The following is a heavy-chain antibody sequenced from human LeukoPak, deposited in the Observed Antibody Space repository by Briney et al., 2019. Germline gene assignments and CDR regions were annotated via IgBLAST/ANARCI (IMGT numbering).Heavy chain of an antibody. CDR1: GFTFSDYY. CDR3: ARTLWFGGGDGLYYYYYYMDV. D-gene: IGHD3-10*01. CDR2: ISSSGSTI. Sequence: GGSLRLSCAASGFTFSDYYMSWIRQAPGKGLEWVSYISSSGSTIYYADSVKGRFTISRDNAKNSLYLQMNSLRAEDTAVYYCARTLWFGGGDGLYYYYYYMDVWGKGTTVTVSS. J-gene: IGHJ6*03. V-gene: IGHV3-11*01.